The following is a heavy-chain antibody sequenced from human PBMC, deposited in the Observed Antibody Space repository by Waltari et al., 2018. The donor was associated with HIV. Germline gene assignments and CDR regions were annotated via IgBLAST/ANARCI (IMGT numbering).Heavy chain of an antibody. D-gene: IGHD3-10*01. CDR2: IIPIFVTA. J-gene: IGHJ3*02. V-gene: IGHV1-69*01. Sequence: QVQLVQSGAEVKKPGSSVKVSCKASGGTFSSYAISWVRQAPGQGLEWMGGIIPIFVTANYAQKFQGRVTITADESTSTAYMELSSLRSEDTAVYYCARDPQEGSGSYPFNHAFDIWGQGTMVTVSS. CDR1: GGTFSSYA. CDR3: ARDPQEGSGSYPFNHAFDI.